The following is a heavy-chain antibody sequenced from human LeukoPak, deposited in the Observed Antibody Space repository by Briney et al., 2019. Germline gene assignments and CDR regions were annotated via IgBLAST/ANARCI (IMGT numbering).Heavy chain of an antibody. Sequence: PGESLRLSCAASGFAFNTYSMNWVRQVPGKGLEWVSFIFSSSTYIYYTDSVKGRFTISRDNARNSLYLQMDNLRAEDTGVYYCARDFYDGFDLDYWGQGTLVTVSS. V-gene: IGHV3-21*03. CDR2: IFSSSTYI. D-gene: IGHD2/OR15-2a*01. J-gene: IGHJ4*02. CDR3: ARDFYDGFDLDY. CDR1: GFAFNTYS.